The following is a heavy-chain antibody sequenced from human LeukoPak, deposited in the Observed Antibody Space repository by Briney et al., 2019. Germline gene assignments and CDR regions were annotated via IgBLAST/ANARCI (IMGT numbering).Heavy chain of an antibody. V-gene: IGHV3-23*01. Sequence: GGALRLSCAASGFTFTSYAMSGVRQTRGKGREWVARMSGGGDTDYYADSVTGRFTVPRDKSKHTLYVQMNTLRADDTAVYYCTKDASYARENDNSGFFLDWGQGPLVTVSS. CDR3: TKDASYARENDNSGFFLD. J-gene: IGHJ4*02. D-gene: IGHD3-22*01. CDR1: GFTFTSYA. CDR2: MSGGGDTD.